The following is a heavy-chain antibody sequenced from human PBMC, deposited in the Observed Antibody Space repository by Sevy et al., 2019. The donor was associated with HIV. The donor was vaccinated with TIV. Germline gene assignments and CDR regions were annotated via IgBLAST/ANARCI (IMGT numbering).Heavy chain of an antibody. V-gene: IGHV3-23*01. CDR2: ISGRGDDT. D-gene: IGHD2-15*01. CDR3: AKDIVVVVGEAFDI. CDR1: GFTVSNYA. J-gene: IGHJ3*02. Sequence: GGSLRLSCAASGFTVSNYAMNWVRQAPGKGLEWVSAISGRGDDTYYAASVKGRFTISRDKSKNTLYLQMNSLRAEDTAVYYCAKDIVVVVGEAFDIWGQGTMVTVSS.